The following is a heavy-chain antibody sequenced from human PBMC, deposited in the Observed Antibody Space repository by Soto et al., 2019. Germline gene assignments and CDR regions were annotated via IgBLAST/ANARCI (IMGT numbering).Heavy chain of an antibody. D-gene: IGHD1-1*01. CDR1: GFTFSSFA. Sequence: QVRLVESGGGVVQPGRSLRLSCAASGFTFSSFAMHWVRQAPGKGLEWVAVITYDGTKEYYADSVRGRFTISRDKSGNTVYLHMNSLGGDDTAVYYCAKAQWNLAHTHYFDFWGQGTLVTVSS. CDR3: AKAQWNLAHTHYFDF. V-gene: IGHV3-30-3*01. CDR2: ITYDGTKE. J-gene: IGHJ4*02.